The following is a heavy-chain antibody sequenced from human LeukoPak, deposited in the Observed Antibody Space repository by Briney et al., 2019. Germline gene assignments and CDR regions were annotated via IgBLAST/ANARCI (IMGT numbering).Heavy chain of an antibody. V-gene: IGHV4-59*01. D-gene: IGHD3-9*01. Sequence: SETLSLTCTVSGGSISSYYWSWIRQPPGKGLEWIGYIYYSGSTNYNPFLKSRVTISVDTSKNQFSLKLSSVTAADTAVYYCARANPYDILTGYYLGLFDYWGQGTLVTVSS. CDR1: GGSISSYY. CDR2: IYYSGST. CDR3: ARANPYDILTGYYLGLFDY. J-gene: IGHJ4*02.